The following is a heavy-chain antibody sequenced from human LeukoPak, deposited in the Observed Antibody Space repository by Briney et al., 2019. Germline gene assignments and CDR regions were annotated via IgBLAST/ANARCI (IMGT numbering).Heavy chain of an antibody. CDR2: IYNSGST. CDR1: GGSIRSNF. V-gene: IGHV4-59*01. CDR3: ARVLGVYSDYYFDY. D-gene: IGHD4-11*01. J-gene: IGHJ4*02. Sequence: SETLSLTCTVSGGSIRSNFWSWIRQPAGKGLEWIGYIYNSGSTIYNPSLKSRVIISEDTSKNQFSLKVSSVTAADTAVYYCARVLGVYSDYYFDYWGQGTLVTVSS.